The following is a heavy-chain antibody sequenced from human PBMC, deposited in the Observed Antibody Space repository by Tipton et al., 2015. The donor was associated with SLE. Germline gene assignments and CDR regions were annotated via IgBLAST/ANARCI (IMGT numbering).Heavy chain of an antibody. V-gene: IGHV3-23*01. CDR2: ITDSGDGA. Sequence: SLRLSCAASGFTFNTHGMSWIRQAPGKGLEWVSAITDSGDGANYADSVKGRFTISRDNSQNTLYLQLSSLRAEDTAVYYCAKDLRDGAVSYYYYCMDVWGKGTTVTVSS. J-gene: IGHJ6*03. D-gene: IGHD6-19*01. CDR1: GFTFNTHG. CDR3: AKDLRDGAVSYYYYCMDV.